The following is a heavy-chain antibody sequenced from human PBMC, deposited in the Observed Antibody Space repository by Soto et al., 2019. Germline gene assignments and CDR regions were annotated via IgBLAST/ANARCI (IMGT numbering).Heavy chain of an antibody. CDR3: ARDATTVTNRWYYYYYMDV. CDR2: ISAYNGNT. CDR1: GYTFTGYY. Sequence: ASVKVSCKASGYTFTGYYIHWVRQAPGQGLEWMGWISAYNGNTNYAQKLQGRVTMTTDTSTSTAYMELRSLRSDDTAVYYCARDATTVTNRWYYYYYMDVWGKGTTVTVSS. V-gene: IGHV1-18*04. D-gene: IGHD4-17*01. J-gene: IGHJ6*03.